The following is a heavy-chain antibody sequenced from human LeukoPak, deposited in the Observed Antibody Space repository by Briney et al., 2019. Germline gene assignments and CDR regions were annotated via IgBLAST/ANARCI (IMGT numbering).Heavy chain of an antibody. CDR3: AKDPHVGSSGYYQYYFDY. CDR1: GFTFNDYA. V-gene: IGHV3-23*01. Sequence: GGSLRLSCTASGFTFNDYAMNWVRQSPGMRLEWLSTLSGSGGSSYYANSVRGRFTISRDNSKNTLFLQMHNLRAEDTAVYYCAKDPHVGSSGYYQYYFDYWGRGTLVTVCS. D-gene: IGHD3-22*01. CDR2: LSGSGGSS. J-gene: IGHJ4*02.